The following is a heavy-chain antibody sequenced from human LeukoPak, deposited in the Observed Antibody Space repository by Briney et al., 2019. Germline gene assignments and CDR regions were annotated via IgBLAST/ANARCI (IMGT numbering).Heavy chain of an antibody. J-gene: IGHJ4*02. CDR1: GFTFSSYS. CDR3: ARGGNIDY. V-gene: IGHV3-48*02. D-gene: IGHD3-10*01. Sequence: GGSLRLSCAASGFTFSSYSVNWGRQAPGKGLEWLSYISSGSGTISYADSVKGRFTISRDSAKNSVYLQMNSLRDEDTAVYYCARGGNIDYWGQGTLVTVSS. CDR2: ISSGSGTI.